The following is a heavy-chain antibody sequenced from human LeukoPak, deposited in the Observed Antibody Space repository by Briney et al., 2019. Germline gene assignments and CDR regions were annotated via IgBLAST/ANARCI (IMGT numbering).Heavy chain of an antibody. CDR3: TTAMWFGDLPFDY. D-gene: IGHD3-10*01. J-gene: IGHJ4*02. Sequence: GGSLRLSCAASGFTFSNAWMSWVRQAPGKGLEWVGRIKSKTDGGTTDYAAPVKGRFTISRDDSKNTLYLQMNSLKTEDTAVYYCTTAMWFGDLPFDYWGQGTLVTVSS. CDR1: GFTFSNAW. V-gene: IGHV3-15*01. CDR2: IKSKTDGGTT.